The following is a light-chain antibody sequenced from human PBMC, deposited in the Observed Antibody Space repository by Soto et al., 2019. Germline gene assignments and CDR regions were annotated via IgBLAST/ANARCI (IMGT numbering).Light chain of an antibody. CDR3: SSYTSSSTLETV. V-gene: IGLV2-14*01. Sequence: QSALTQPASVSGSPGQSITISCTGTSSDVGGYNYVSWYQQHPGKAPKLMIYDVSNRPSGVSNRFSGSKSGNTASLTISGLQAEDEADHYCSSYTSSSTLETVFGTGTKLTVL. CDR2: DVS. CDR1: SSDVGGYNY. J-gene: IGLJ1*01.